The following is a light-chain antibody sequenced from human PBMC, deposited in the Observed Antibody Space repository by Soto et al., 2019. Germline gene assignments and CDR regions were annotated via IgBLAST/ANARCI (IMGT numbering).Light chain of an antibody. Sequence: DIVMTQSPDSLDVSLGERATINCKSSQSVLYSSNNKNSVAWYQQKPGQPPPLLIYWASTRESGVPDRFSGSESGTDFTLTISSLQAEDVAVYYCQQYNKWPRTFGQGTKVDIK. J-gene: IGKJ1*01. V-gene: IGKV4-1*01. CDR1: QSVLYSSNNKNS. CDR3: QQYNKWPRT. CDR2: WAS.